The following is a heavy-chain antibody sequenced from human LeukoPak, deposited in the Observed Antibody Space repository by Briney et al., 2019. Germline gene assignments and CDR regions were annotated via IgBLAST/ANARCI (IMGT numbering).Heavy chain of an antibody. J-gene: IGHJ6*04. CDR2: ISSNGGST. CDR3: AKGRRSYYGSGSYSGYYYGMDV. CDR1: GFTFSSYA. V-gene: IGHV3-64D*06. Sequence: GGSLRLSCSASGFTFSSYAMHWVRQAPGKGLEYVSAISSNGGSTYYADSVKGRFTISRDNSKNTLYLQMSSLRAEDTAVYYCAKGRRSYYGSGSYSGYYYGMDVWGKGTTVTVSS. D-gene: IGHD3-10*01.